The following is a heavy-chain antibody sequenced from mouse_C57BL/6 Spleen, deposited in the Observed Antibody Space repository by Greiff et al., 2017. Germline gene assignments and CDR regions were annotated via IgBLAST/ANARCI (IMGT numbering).Heavy chain of an antibody. Sequence: EVKLMESGGGLVKPGGSLKLSCAASGFTFSDYGMHWVRQAPEKGLEWVAYISSGSSTIYYADTVKGRFTLSRDNAKNTLFLQMTSMRSEDAAMYCCARDIVDYGNFYAMGDRGHGASVTLS. CDR1: GFTFSDYG. CDR2: ISSGSSTI. V-gene: IGHV5-17*01. CDR3: ARDIVDYGNFYAMGD. J-gene: IGHJ4*01. D-gene: IGHD2-1*01.